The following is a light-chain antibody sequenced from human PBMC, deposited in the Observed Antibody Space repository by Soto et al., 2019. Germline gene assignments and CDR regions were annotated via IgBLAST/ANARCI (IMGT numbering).Light chain of an antibody. V-gene: IGKV3-15*01. CDR2: GAT. J-gene: IGKJ3*01. Sequence: LMTQSPATLSVPPGERATLSCRASQSVSTNFAWYQQKPGQAPRLLIYGATTRATAVQDTFTAGGSGTEFTLNLSILQSEELAVYYCQKYNTWLRTFGPGSKGDIK. CDR3: QKYNTWLRT. CDR1: QSVSTN.